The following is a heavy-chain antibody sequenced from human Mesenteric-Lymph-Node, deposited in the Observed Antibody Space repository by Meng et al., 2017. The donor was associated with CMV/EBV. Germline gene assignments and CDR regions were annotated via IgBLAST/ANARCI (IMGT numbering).Heavy chain of an antibody. V-gene: IGHV4-30-4*08. CDR1: GGSISSSGDYY. D-gene: IGHD4-11*01. Sequence: SETLSLTCTVSGGSISSSGDYYWSWIRQSPGKGLEWIGYIYHSGTTYYNPSLMSRLSISVDTSKNQFSLKLSSVTAADTAVYYCARHPTYSNYVTYYYGMDVWGQGTTVTVSS. CDR3: ARHPTYSNYVTYYYGMDV. CDR2: IYHSGTT. J-gene: IGHJ6*02.